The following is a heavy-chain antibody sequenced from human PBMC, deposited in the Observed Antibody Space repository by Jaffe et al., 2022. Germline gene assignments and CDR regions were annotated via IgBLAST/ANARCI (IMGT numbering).Heavy chain of an antibody. CDR1: GFTFSSYG. CDR3: AKDGPPFDY. V-gene: IGHV3-30*02. Sequence: QVQLVESGGGVVQPGGSLRLSCAASGFTFSSYGMHWVRQAPGKGLEWVAFIRYDGSNKYYADSVKGRFTISRDNSKNTLYLQMNSLRAEDTAVYYCAKDGPPFDYWGQGTLVTVSS. CDR2: IRYDGSNK. J-gene: IGHJ4*02.